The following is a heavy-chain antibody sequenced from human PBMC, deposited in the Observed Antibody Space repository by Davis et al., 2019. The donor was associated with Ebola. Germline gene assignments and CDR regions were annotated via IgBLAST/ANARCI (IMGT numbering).Heavy chain of an antibody. Sequence: SETLSLTCTVSGGSISSSSYYWGWIRQPPGKGLEWIGSIYYSGSTYYNPSLKSRVTISVDTSKNLLSLKLSSVTAADTAMYYCARRGTSSWYAGWFDPWGQGTLVTVSS. CDR2: IYYSGST. J-gene: IGHJ5*02. V-gene: IGHV4-39*01. CDR3: ARRGTSSWYAGWFDP. D-gene: IGHD6-13*01. CDR1: GGSISSSSYY.